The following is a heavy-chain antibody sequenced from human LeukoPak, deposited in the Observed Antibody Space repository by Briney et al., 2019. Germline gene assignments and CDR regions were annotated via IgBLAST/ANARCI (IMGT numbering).Heavy chain of an antibody. V-gene: IGHV3-20*04. J-gene: IGHJ4*02. Sequence: GGSLRLSRAASGFTFDDYGMSWVRQAPGKGLEWVSGINWNGGSTGYADSVKGRFTISRDNAKNSLYLQMNSLRAEDTALYYCARALGAGEATVFAYWGQGTLVTVSS. CDR3: ARALGAGEATVFAY. D-gene: IGHD1-26*01. CDR1: GFTFDDYG. CDR2: INWNGGST.